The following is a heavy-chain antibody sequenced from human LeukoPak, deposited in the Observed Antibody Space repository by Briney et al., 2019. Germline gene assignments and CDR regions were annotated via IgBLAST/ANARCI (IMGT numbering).Heavy chain of an antibody. CDR3: ARGVAGSGSTPKY. Sequence: PSETLSLTCTVSGYSISSGYYWGWIRQPPGKGLEWIGSIYHSGSTYYNPSLKSRVTISVDTSKNQFSLKLSSVTAADTAVYYCARGVAGSGSTPKYWGQGTLVTVSS. J-gene: IGHJ4*02. CDR1: GYSISSGYY. V-gene: IGHV4-38-2*02. D-gene: IGHD1-26*01. CDR2: IYHSGST.